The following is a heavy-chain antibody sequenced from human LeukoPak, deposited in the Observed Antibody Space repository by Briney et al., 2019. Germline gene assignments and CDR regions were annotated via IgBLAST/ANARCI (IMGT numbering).Heavy chain of an antibody. J-gene: IGHJ4*02. CDR2: INSDGTTT. Sequence: GGSLRLSCEVSGFTVNSYWMHWVRQGPGKGLVWVSHINSDGTTTSYADSVKSRFTISRDNAKNTLYLEMNNLRAEDTAVYYCARSYNYRFDYWGQGTLVIVSS. CDR1: GFTVNSYW. V-gene: IGHV3-74*01. D-gene: IGHD5-24*01. CDR3: ARSYNYRFDY.